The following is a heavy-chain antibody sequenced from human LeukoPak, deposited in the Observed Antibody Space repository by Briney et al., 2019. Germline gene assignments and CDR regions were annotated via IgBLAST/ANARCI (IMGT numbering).Heavy chain of an antibody. J-gene: IGHJ4*02. Sequence: GGSLRLSRAASGFTFSSYAMSWVRQAPGKGLEWVSAISGSGGSTYYADSVKGRFTISRDNSKNTLYLQMNSLRAEDTAVYYCAKASLRYFDWLFDYWGQGTLVTVSS. CDR2: ISGSGGST. CDR3: AKASLRYFDWLFDY. V-gene: IGHV3-23*01. D-gene: IGHD3-9*01. CDR1: GFTFSSYA.